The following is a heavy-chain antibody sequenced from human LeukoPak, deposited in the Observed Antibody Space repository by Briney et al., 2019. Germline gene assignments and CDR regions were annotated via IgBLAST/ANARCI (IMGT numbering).Heavy chain of an antibody. V-gene: IGHV4-34*01. Sequence: QSSETLSLTCAVYGGSFSGYYWSWIRQPPGKGLEWIGEINHSGSTNYNPSLKSRVTISVDTSKNQFSLKLSSVTAADTAVYYCAREARWFDPWGQGTLVTVSS. CDR3: AREARWFDP. CDR2: INHSGST. J-gene: IGHJ5*02. CDR1: GGSFSGYY.